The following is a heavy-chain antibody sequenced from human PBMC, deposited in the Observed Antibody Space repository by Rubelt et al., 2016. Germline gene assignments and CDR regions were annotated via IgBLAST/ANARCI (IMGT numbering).Heavy chain of an antibody. V-gene: IGHV3-48*04. D-gene: IGHD2-15*01. CDR2: ISSSNSTI. J-gene: IGHJ4*02. CDR3: AGSPVHDY. CDR1: GFTFSSYS. Sequence: VQLVESGGGVVQPGRSLRLSCAASGFTFSSYSMNWVRQAPGKGLEWVSYISSSNSTIYYADSVKGRVHVSRDNAKNSLYLQMNSRRADDTAVYYCAGSPVHDYWGQGTLVTVAS.